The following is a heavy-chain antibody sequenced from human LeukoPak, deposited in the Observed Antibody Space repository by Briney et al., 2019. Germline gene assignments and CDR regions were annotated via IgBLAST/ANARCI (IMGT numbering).Heavy chain of an antibody. CDR3: ARRRGRYQLLPYYYDSSGYSLFDY. V-gene: IGHV4-34*01. CDR1: GGSISGYY. CDR2: INHSGST. J-gene: IGHJ4*02. D-gene: IGHD3-22*01. Sequence: SETLSLTCTVSGGSISGYYWSWIRQPPGKGLEWIGEINHSGSTNYNPSLKSRVTISVDTSKNQFSLKLSSVTAADTAVYYCARRRGRYQLLPYYYDSSGYSLFDYWGQGTLVTVSS.